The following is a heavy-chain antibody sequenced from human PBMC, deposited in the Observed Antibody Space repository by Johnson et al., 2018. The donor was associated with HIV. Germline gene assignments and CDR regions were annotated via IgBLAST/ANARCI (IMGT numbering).Heavy chain of an antibody. CDR2: IKCDGSEK. CDR1: GFTVSRNY. CDR3: AKAFEPLGGSYLDAFDI. V-gene: IGHV3-33*06. D-gene: IGHD1-26*01. Sequence: QMLLVESGGGLVQPGGSLRLSCAASGFTVSRNYMTWVRQAPGKGLEWVADIKCDGSEKYYADSVKGRFTISRDNSKNTVYLQMNSLKAEDTAVYYCAKAFEPLGGSYLDAFDIWGQGTMVTVSS. J-gene: IGHJ3*02.